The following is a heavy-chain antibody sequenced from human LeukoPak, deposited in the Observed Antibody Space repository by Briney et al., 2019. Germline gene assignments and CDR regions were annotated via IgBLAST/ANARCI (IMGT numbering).Heavy chain of an antibody. Sequence: GGSLRLSCAASGFTFSTYSMNWVRQAPGKGLEWVSSISSSSSYIYYADSVKGRFTISRDNAKNSPYLQMNSLRAEDTAVYYCARCTATSSTSCYAVDYWGQGTLVTVSS. V-gene: IGHV3-21*01. CDR3: ARCTATSSTSCYAVDY. D-gene: IGHD2-2*01. CDR1: GFTFSTYS. CDR2: ISSSSSYI. J-gene: IGHJ4*02.